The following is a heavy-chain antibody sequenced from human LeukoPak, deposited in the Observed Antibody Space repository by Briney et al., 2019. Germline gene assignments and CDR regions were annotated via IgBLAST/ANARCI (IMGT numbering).Heavy chain of an antibody. CDR1: GGSISSYY. CDR3: ARDAPSGGSFDP. D-gene: IGHD3-10*01. Sequence: SETLSLTCTVSGGSISSYYWSWIRQPPGKGLEWIGYIYYSGSTYYNPSLKSRVTISVDTSKNQFSLKLSSVTAADTAVYYCARDAPSGGSFDPWGQGTLVTASS. V-gene: IGHV4-59*06. CDR2: IYYSGST. J-gene: IGHJ5*02.